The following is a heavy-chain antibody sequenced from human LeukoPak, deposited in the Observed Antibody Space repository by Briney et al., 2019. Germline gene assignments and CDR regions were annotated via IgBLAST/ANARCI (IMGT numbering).Heavy chain of an antibody. D-gene: IGHD1-26*01. CDR2: ATFDGSSK. V-gene: IGHV3-30-3*01. Sequence: PGGSLRLSRAASGFTFSNAWMSWVRQAPGKGLEWVAVATFDGSSKYYADSVKGRFTISRDNFKNTLYLQMNSLRPEDTAMYFCARVARVGANDYWGQGTIVPVSS. CDR1: GFTFSNAW. J-gene: IGHJ4*02. CDR3: ARVARVGANDY.